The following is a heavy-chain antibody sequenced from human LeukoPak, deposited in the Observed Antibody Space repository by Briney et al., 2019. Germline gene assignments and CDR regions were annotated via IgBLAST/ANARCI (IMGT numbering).Heavy chain of an antibody. D-gene: IGHD6-13*01. CDR1: GCIFRRYD. V-gene: IGHV3-13*04. CDR3: AGYSGDSSSWYTFHI. CDR2: IGTAGDT. Sequence: PGGSLRLSCVGSGCIFRRYDLHWVRQGIGKGLEWVSSIGTAGDTYYPVSVKGRFTISRDDDKNSFYLQMNSLRAEDTAVYYCAGYSGDSSSWYTFHIWGQGTILTVSS. J-gene: IGHJ3*02.